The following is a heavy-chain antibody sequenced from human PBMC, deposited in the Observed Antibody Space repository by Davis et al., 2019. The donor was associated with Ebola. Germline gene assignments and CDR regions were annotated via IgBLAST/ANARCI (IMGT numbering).Heavy chain of an antibody. CDR1: GFTFSSYG. CDR3: AKVGRITMVRGVIDY. CDR2: IRHDGGKT. V-gene: IGHV3-30*02. D-gene: IGHD3-10*01. J-gene: IGHJ4*02. Sequence: GESLKISCAASGFTFSSYGMHWVRQAPGKGLEWVSYIRHDGGKTLYSDSVKGRFTISRDNSKKTVDLQMSSLRPEDTAVYYCAKVGRITMVRGVIDYWGQGTLVTVSS.